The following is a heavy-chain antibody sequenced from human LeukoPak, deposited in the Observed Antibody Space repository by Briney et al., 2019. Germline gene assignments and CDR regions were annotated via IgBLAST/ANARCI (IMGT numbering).Heavy chain of an antibody. V-gene: IGHV4-39*07. J-gene: IGHJ4*02. CDR2: IYYSGST. D-gene: IGHD6-19*01. CDR1: GGSISNSNYF. Sequence: SETLSLTCSVSGGSISNSNYFWGWIRQPPGKGLEWIGSIYYSGSTYYNPSLKSRVTISVDTSEDQFYLKVTSVTAADTAVYYCARSVAGGFDYWGQGALVTVSS. CDR3: ARSVAGGFDY.